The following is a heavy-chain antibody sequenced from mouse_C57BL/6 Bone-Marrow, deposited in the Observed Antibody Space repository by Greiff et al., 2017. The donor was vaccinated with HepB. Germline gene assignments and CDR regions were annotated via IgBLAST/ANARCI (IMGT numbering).Heavy chain of an antibody. CDR2: ISSGSSTI. D-gene: IGHD2-4*01. J-gene: IGHJ3*01. CDR1: GFTFSDYG. V-gene: IGHV5-17*01. Sequence: EVQLVESGGGLVKPGGSLKLSCAASGFTFSDYGMHWVRQAPEKGLEWVAYISSGSSTIYYAETVKGRFTISRDNAKNTLFLQMTSLRSEDTAMYYCARRDYDRFAYWGQGTLVTVSA. CDR3: ARRDYDRFAY.